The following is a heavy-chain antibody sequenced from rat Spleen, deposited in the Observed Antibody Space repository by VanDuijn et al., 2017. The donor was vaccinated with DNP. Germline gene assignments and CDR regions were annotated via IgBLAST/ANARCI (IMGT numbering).Heavy chain of an antibody. CDR3: ATDRGYYSGEVDVMDA. D-gene: IGHD1-1*01. CDR1: GFTFSNYG. CDR2: ISPSGGST. V-gene: IGHV5-19*01. Sequence: EVQLVESGGGLVQPGRSLKLSCAASGFTFSNYGMHWIRQAPTKGLEWVASISPSGGSTYYRDSVKGRFTISRDNAKSTLYLQMDSLRSEDTATYYGATDRGYYSGEVDVMDAWGQGASVTVSS. J-gene: IGHJ4*01.